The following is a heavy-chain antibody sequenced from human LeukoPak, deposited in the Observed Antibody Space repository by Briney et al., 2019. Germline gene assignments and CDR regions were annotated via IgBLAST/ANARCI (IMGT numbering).Heavy chain of an antibody. CDR1: GFTFSSYA. CDR3: TTEGDDYGDYFFDP. Sequence: KSGGSLRLSCEVSGFTFSSYAMSWVRQAPGKGLEWVGRIKSKTDGGTTDYAAPVKGRFTISRDDSKNTLYLQMNSLKTEDTAVYYCTTEGDDYGDYFFDPWGQGTLVTVSS. D-gene: IGHD4-17*01. V-gene: IGHV3-15*01. CDR2: IKSKTDGGTT. J-gene: IGHJ5*02.